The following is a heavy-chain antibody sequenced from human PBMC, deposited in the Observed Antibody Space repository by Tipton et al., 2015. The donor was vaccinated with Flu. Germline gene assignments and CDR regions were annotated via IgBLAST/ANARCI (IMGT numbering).Heavy chain of an antibody. V-gene: IGHV4-39*07. CDR1: GGSISSSSYY. CDR3: ARDLTAIFGVAQGTRDAFVI. CDR2: IYYSGST. D-gene: IGHD3-3*01. Sequence: TLSLTCTVSGGSISSSSYYWGWIRQPPGKGLEWIGSIYYSGSTYYNPSLKSRVTISVDTSKNQFSLKLSSVTAADTAVYYCARDLTAIFGVAQGTRDAFVIWGQGTVVTVSS. J-gene: IGHJ3*02.